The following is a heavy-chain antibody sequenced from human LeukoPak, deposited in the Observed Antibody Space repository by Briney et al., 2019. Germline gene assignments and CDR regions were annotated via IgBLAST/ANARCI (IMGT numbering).Heavy chain of an antibody. CDR2: ISGSGGST. J-gene: IGHJ4*02. Sequence: PGGSLRLSCAASGFTFSSYAMRWVRQAPGKGLEWVSAISGSGGSTYYADSVKGRFTISRDNSKNTLYLQMNSLRAEDTAVYYCAKDSSPTYYDYVWGSYRYTPFDYWGQGTLVTVSS. V-gene: IGHV3-23*01. D-gene: IGHD3-16*02. CDR3: AKDSSPTYYDYVWGSYRYTPFDY. CDR1: GFTFSSYA.